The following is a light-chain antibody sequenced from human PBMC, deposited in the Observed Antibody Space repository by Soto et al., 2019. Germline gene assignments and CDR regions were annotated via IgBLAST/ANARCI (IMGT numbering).Light chain of an antibody. Sequence: EVALTQSPGTLSLSPGERATLSCRASQSVSSSYLAWYQQKPGQAPRLXVYGASSRATGIPDRFSGSGSGTDFTLTISRLEPEDFAVYYCQQYGSSPRITFGQGTRLEIK. CDR1: QSVSSSY. CDR3: QQYGSSPRIT. CDR2: GAS. V-gene: IGKV3-20*01. J-gene: IGKJ5*01.